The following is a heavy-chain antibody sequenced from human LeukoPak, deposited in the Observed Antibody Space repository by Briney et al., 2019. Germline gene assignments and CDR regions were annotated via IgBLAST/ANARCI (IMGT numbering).Heavy chain of an antibody. Sequence: PGGSLRLSCAASGFTFSGYGMHWVRQAPGKGLEWVAVIWYDGSNKYYADSLKGRFTISRDNSKNTLYLQMNSLRAEDTAVYYCARDAPWYFDLWGRGTLVIVSS. J-gene: IGHJ2*01. CDR1: GFTFSGYG. V-gene: IGHV3-33*01. CDR2: IWYDGSNK. CDR3: ARDAPWYFDL.